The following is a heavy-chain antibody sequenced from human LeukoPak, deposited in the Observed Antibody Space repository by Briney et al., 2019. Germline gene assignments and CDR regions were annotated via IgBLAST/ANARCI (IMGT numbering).Heavy chain of an antibody. J-gene: IGHJ4*02. Sequence: PSETLCLSCAAYGGSLSGYYWGWIRQPPGKGLEWLGEINHSGNANYNPSLKSRVTISVDTSMNQFSLELSSVTAADTAVYYCARTPISDFYDSAGYYYEARILFDYWGQGTLVTVSS. V-gene: IGHV4-34*01. D-gene: IGHD3-22*01. CDR2: INHSGNA. CDR1: GGSLSGYY. CDR3: ARTPISDFYDSAGYYYEARILFDY.